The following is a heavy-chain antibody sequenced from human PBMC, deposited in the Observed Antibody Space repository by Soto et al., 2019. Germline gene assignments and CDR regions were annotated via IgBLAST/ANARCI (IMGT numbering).Heavy chain of an antibody. CDR3: AGMVPIAVAGLIDY. V-gene: IGHV3-30*03. CDR2: ISYDGSNK. CDR1: GFTFSSYG. Sequence: GGSLRLSCAASGFTFSSYGMHWVRQAPGKGLEWVAVISYDGSNKYYADSVKGRFTISRDNSKNTLYLQMNSLRAEDTAVYYCAGMVPIAVAGLIDYWGKGTLVTVSS. D-gene: IGHD6-19*01. J-gene: IGHJ4*02.